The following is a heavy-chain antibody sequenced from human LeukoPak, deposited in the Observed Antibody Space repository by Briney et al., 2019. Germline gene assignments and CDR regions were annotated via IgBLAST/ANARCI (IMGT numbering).Heavy chain of an antibody. V-gene: IGHV3-48*03. Sequence: GGSLRLSCAASGFTFSSYEMNWVRQAPGKGLEWISYISSNGGTIYYTDSVKGRFTISRDNAKNSLYLQMNSLRAEDTAVYYCATTPITMIVRTIFDYWGQGTLVTVSS. D-gene: IGHD3-22*01. J-gene: IGHJ4*02. CDR2: ISSNGGTI. CDR3: ATTPITMIVRTIFDY. CDR1: GFTFSSYE.